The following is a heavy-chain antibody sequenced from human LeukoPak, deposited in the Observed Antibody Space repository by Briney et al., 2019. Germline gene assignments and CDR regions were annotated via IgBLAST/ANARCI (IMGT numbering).Heavy chain of an antibody. CDR3: AKGPHRDY. CDR1: GFTFSSYA. Sequence: GRSLRLSCAASGFTFSSYAMHWVRQAPGKGLEWVAVISYDGSNKYYADSVKGRFTISRDNSKNTLYLQMHSLRVEDTAVYYCAKGPHRDYWGQGTLLTVSS. V-gene: IGHV3-30-3*01. CDR2: ISYDGSNK. J-gene: IGHJ4*02.